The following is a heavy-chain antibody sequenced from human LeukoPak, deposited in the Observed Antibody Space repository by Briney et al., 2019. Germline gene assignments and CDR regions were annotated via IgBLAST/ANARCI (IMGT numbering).Heavy chain of an antibody. D-gene: IGHD3-3*01. J-gene: IGHJ3*02. V-gene: IGHV1-18*01. Sequence: ASVKVSCKASGYTFTSYGISWVRQAPGQGLEWMGWISAYNGNTNYAQKLQGRVTMTEDTSTDTAYMELSSLRSEDTAVYYCATSSGYRPSYDAFDIWGQGTMVTVSS. CDR3: ATSSGYRPSYDAFDI. CDR1: GYTFTSYG. CDR2: ISAYNGNT.